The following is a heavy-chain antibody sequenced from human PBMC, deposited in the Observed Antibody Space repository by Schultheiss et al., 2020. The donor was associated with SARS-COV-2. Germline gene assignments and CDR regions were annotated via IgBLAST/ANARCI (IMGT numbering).Heavy chain of an antibody. CDR3: AREAWIFGVPRHWYFDL. V-gene: IGHV1-2*02. Sequence: ASVKVSCKASGYTFTGYYMHWVRQAPGQGLEWMGWINPNSGGTNYAQKFQGRVTMTRDTSISTAYMELSRLRSDDTAVYYCAREAWIFGVPRHWYFDLWGRGTLVTVSS. CDR1: GYTFTGYY. D-gene: IGHD3-3*01. CDR2: INPNSGGT. J-gene: IGHJ2*01.